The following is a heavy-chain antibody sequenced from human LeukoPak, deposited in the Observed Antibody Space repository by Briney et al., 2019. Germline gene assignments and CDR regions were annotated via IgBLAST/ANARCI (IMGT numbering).Heavy chain of an antibody. CDR3: AKDGATYRYFDS. CDR2: ISDRGTAT. D-gene: IGHD4/OR15-4a*01. CDR1: GFTFSGYA. V-gene: IGHV3-23*01. J-gene: IGHJ4*02. Sequence: WGSLSLSCAASGFTFSGYAMSWVRQAPGKGLEWVSTISDRGTATDYADSVKGRFTISRDNSKNTLYLQMNSLRAEDTALYFCAKDGATYRYFDSWGQGTLVTVSS.